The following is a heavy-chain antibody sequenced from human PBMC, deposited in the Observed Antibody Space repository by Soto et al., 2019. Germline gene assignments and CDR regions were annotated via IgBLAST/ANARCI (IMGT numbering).Heavy chain of an antibody. CDR3: AKGRPGGVYYAMDA. CDR2: ISWNTGSI. D-gene: IGHD2-2*01. Sequence: VQLVESGGGLVQPGRSLRLSCVASGFTFDDYAMHWVRQAPGKGLEWVSAISWNTGSIGYADSVKGRFTISRDNAKNSLYLQINSLTPEDTVLYYCAKGRPGGVYYAMDAWGQGTTVTVSS. CDR1: GFTFDDYA. V-gene: IGHV3-9*01. J-gene: IGHJ6*02.